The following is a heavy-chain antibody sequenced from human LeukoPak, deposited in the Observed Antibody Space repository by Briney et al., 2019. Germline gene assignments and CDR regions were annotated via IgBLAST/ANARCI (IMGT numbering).Heavy chain of an antibody. Sequence: KPSETVSLTCTVSGGSNCSGRSFWGWVRRPPGKGLEWIGNINYSGSTYYNPSLKSRVTISVDTSKSQSSLKLSSVTAADTAVYYCARRDSAYGARVDYWGEGTVVTVSS. CDR3: ARRDSAYGARVDY. J-gene: IGHJ4*02. D-gene: IGHD5-12*01. CDR1: GGSNCSGRSF. V-gene: IGHV4-39*01. CDR2: INYSGST.